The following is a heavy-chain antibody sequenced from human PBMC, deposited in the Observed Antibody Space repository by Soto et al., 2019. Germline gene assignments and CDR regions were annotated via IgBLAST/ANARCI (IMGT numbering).Heavy chain of an antibody. CDR3: AIKGAQNAWPLDW. Sequence: QLQLVQSGAEVKKPGASVKVSCKASGYTFTRFDINWVRQATGQGLEWMGWMNPDNGKTGYAQRFQGRVTRTRDTSLTTADIELRSLRSEDTAVYFCAIKGAQNAWPLDWWGQGPQVTVSS. J-gene: IGHJ4*02. V-gene: IGHV1-8*01. CDR1: GYTFTRFD. D-gene: IGHD1-1*01. CDR2: MNPDNGKT.